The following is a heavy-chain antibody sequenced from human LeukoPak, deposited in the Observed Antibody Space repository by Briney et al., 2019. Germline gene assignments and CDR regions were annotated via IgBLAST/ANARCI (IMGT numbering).Heavy chain of an antibody. CDR1: GFTFDDYG. J-gene: IGHJ4*02. D-gene: IGHD3-3*01. CDR3: AKDSPITIFGVVIIMTDY. Sequence: GGSLRLSCAASGFTFDDYGMSWVRQAPGKGLEWVSYISSSSSTIYYADSVKGRFTISRDNAKNSLYLQMNSLRAEDTAVYYCAKDSPITIFGVVIIMTDYWGQGTLVTVSS. CDR2: ISSSSSTI. V-gene: IGHV3-48*01.